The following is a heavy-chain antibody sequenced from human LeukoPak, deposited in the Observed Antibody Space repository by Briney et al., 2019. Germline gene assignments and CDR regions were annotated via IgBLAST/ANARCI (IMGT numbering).Heavy chain of an antibody. CDR2: INPNSGGT. V-gene: IGHV1-2*02. Sequence: GASVRVSCKASGYTFTGYYMHWVRQAPGQGLEWMGWINPNSGGTHYAQKFQGRVTITRDTSISTAYMELSRLRSDDTAVYYCASAAYGDYVLGTYVPTGYWGQGTLVTVSS. D-gene: IGHD4-17*01. CDR1: GYTFTGYY. CDR3: ASAAYGDYVLGTYVPTGY. J-gene: IGHJ4*02.